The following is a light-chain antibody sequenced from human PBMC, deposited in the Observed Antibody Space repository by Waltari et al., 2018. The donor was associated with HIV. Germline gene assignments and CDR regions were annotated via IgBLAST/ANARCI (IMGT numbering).Light chain of an antibody. J-gene: IGLJ2*01. Sequence: SYELTQPPSVSVSPGQTANITCSGNKLGDQNVCWYQQKPGQSPVLIIYQDNRRPSRIPERFSGSNSGNTATLIISGTQAMDEADYYCQAWDSNTVVFGGGTKLTVL. CDR3: QAWDSNTVV. V-gene: IGLV3-1*01. CDR1: KLGDQN. CDR2: QDN.